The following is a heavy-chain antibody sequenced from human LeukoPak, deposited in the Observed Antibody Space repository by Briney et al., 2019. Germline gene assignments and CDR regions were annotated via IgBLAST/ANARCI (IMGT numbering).Heavy chain of an antibody. J-gene: IGHJ4*02. Sequence: EASVKVSCTASGYTFTGYYMHWVRQAPGQGLEWMGWINPNSGGTNYAQKFQGRVAMTRDTSISTAYMELSRLRSDDTAVYYCATAGELINALDYWGQGTLVTVSS. CDR3: ATAGELINALDY. D-gene: IGHD1-26*01. CDR1: GYTFTGYY. CDR2: INPNSGGT. V-gene: IGHV1-2*02.